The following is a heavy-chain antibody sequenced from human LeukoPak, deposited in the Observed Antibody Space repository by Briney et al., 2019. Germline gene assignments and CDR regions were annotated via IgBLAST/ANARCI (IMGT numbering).Heavy chain of an antibody. CDR3: ARAPYYYDSSGYYYPDY. D-gene: IGHD3-22*01. CDR2: IKQDGSER. J-gene: IGHJ4*02. CDR1: GFIFSSYW. Sequence: GGSLRLACAASGFIFSSYWMSWVRQAPGKGLEWVANIKQDGSERYYVDSVKGRFTISRDDARKSLYLQMNSLRAEDTAVYYCARAPYYYDSSGYYYPDYWGQGTLVTVSS. V-gene: IGHV3-7*01.